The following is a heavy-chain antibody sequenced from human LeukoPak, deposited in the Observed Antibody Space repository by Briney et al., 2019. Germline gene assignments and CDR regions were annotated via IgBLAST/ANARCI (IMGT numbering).Heavy chain of an antibody. CDR2: IYYSGRT. CDR3: ARRGDYESNGFDF. V-gene: IGHV4-59*08. D-gene: IGHD3-22*01. Sequence: SETLSLTCTVSGGSISSYYWSWIRQPPGKGLEWIGYIYYSGRTNYNPSLKSRVTISVDTSKNQFSLKLSSVTAADTAVYYCARRGDYESNGFDFWGQGTLVTVSS. CDR1: GGSISSYY. J-gene: IGHJ4*02.